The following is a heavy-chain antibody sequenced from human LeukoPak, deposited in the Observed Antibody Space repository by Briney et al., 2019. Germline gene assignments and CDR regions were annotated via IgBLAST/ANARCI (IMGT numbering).Heavy chain of an antibody. D-gene: IGHD3-10*01. V-gene: IGHV5-51*01. CDR3: ARQTMYYYGSGSYYPYFDY. J-gene: IGHJ4*02. CDR1: GYSFTSYW. CDR2: IYPGDSDT. Sequence: GESLKISCKGSGYSFTSYWIGWVRQMPGKGLEWMGIIYPGDSDTRYSPSFQGQVTISADKSISTAYLQWSSLKASDTAMYYCARQTMYYYGSGSYYPYFDYWGQGTLVTVSS.